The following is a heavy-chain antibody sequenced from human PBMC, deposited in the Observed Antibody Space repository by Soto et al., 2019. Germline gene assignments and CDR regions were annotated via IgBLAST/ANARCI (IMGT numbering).Heavy chain of an antibody. V-gene: IGHV4-59*01. CDR3: TRDGDGRMTSNPYYYYGMDV. J-gene: IGHJ6*02. Sequence: SETLSLTCTVSGGSISGYYWSWIRQPPGKGLEWIGNVYYSGGAKYNPSVKRRVSISVDTSKNQFSLNLSSVTAADTAVYYCTRDGDGRMTSNPYYYYGMDVWGPGITVTVSS. D-gene: IGHD2-21*02. CDR1: GGSISGYY. CDR2: VYYSGGA.